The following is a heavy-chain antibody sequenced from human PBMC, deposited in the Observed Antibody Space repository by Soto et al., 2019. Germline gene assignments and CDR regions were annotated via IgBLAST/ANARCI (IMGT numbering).Heavy chain of an antibody. CDR1: GGTFSSYA. CDR2: IIPIFGTA. J-gene: IGHJ4*02. D-gene: IGHD2-15*01. Sequence: SVKVSCKASGGTFSSYAISWVRQAPGQGLEWMGGIIPIFGTANYAQKFQGRVTITADESTSTAYMELSSLRSEDTAVYYCARGGLKKGDSIDIVVVVAATGLDYWGQGTLVTVSS. CDR3: ARGGLKKGDSIDIVVVVAATGLDY. V-gene: IGHV1-69*13.